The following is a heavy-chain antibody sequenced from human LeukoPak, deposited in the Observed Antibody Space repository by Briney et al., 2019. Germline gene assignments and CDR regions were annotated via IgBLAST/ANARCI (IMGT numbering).Heavy chain of an antibody. CDR1: GGSISSSSYY. J-gene: IGHJ4*02. Sequence: SETLSLTCTVSGGSISSSSYYWGWIRQPPGKGLEWIGSIYYSGSTYYNPSLKSRVTISVDTSKNQFSLKLSSVTAADTAVYYCASTSSSWSGYFDYWGQGTLVTASS. D-gene: IGHD6-13*01. V-gene: IGHV4-39*07. CDR3: ASTSSSWSGYFDY. CDR2: IYYSGST.